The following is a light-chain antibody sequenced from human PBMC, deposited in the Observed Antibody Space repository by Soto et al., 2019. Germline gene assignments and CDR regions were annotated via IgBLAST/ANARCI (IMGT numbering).Light chain of an antibody. V-gene: IGKV1-5*01. CDR2: DAS. Sequence: DIQMTQSPSTLYASVGDRVTITCRASQSISSWLAWYQQKPGKAPKLLIYDASSLESGVPSRFRGSGSGTELTLTISSLQPDDFSTYYCQQYNSYWTFGQGNKVEIK. J-gene: IGKJ1*01. CDR1: QSISSW. CDR3: QQYNSYWT.